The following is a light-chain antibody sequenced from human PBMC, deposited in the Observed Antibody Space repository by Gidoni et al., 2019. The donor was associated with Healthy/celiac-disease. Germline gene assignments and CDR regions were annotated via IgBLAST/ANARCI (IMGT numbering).Light chain of an antibody. CDR1: QSVSSY. CDR3: QQRSNWPLT. Sequence: EIVLTQSPATLSLSPGERATLSCRASQSVSSYLAWYQQKPGQAPRLLIYDASNRATGIPARFSGSGSGPAFTLTISRLEPEDFAVSYCQQRSNWPLTFGGGTKVEIK. J-gene: IGKJ4*01. CDR2: DAS. V-gene: IGKV3-11*01.